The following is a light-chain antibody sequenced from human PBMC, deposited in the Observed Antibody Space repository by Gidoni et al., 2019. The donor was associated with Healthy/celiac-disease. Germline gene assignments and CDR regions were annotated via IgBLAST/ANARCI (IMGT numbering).Light chain of an antibody. CDR2: GAS. Sequence: EIVLTQSPATLSVSPGERATLSCRASQSVSSNLAWYQQKPGQAPMLLIYGASTRATGIPARCSGSGSGTEFTLTISSLQSEDFAVYYCQQYNNWPPITFGQGTRLEIK. J-gene: IGKJ5*01. V-gene: IGKV3-15*01. CDR1: QSVSSN. CDR3: QQYNNWPPIT.